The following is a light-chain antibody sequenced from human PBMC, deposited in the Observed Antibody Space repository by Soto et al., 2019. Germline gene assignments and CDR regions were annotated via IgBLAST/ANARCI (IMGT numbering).Light chain of an antibody. CDR1: QSISNY. V-gene: IGKV1-39*01. J-gene: IGKJ1*01. CDR2: TTS. Sequence: DIQMTQSPSSLSASVGDTITITCRASQSISNYLNWYQQKPGKVPTLLIFTTSTLHSGVPSRFSGSGSGTEFTLTINGLQPEDFATYYCQQTYTLPRTFAQGTKVE. CDR3: QQTYTLPRT.